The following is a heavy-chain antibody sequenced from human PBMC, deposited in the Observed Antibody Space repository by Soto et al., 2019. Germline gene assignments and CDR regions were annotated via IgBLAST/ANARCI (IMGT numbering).Heavy chain of an antibody. D-gene: IGHD2-2*01. J-gene: IGHJ6*02. V-gene: IGHV1-69*01. CDR1: GGTFSSYA. CDR3: ARSQGSSTSLEIYDYYYYGMDV. CDR2: IIPIPGTA. Sequence: QVQLVQSGAEVKKPGSSVKVSCKASGGTFSSYAISWVRQAPGQGLEWMGGIIPIPGTANYAQKFQGRVTMTADESTSTAYMELSSLRSEDTAVYYCARSQGSSTSLEIYDYYYYGMDVWGQGTTVTVPS.